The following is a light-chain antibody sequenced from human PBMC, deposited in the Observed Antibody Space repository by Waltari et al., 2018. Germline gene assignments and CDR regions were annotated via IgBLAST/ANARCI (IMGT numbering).Light chain of an antibody. CDR1: YSNIGNNV. Sequence: QSVLTQPPSESGTPGQRVTISCSGSYSNIGNNVVNWYQQVPGTTPKLLIYRNGQRPSGVPDRISGSKSGTSASLAISGLQSEDEAHYYCAAWDDSLNGRWVFGGGTKLTVL. CDR2: RNG. V-gene: IGLV1-44*01. J-gene: IGLJ2*01. CDR3: AAWDDSLNGRWV.